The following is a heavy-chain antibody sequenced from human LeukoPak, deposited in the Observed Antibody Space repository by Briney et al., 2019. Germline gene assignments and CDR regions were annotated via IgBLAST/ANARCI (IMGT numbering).Heavy chain of an antibody. J-gene: IGHJ3*02. Sequence: GRSLRLSCAASGFTFSSYAMHWVRQAPGKGLEWVAVISYDGSNKYYADSVKGRFTISRDNSRNTLYLKMNSLRAEDTAMYYCARDPKGGYSYGWGAFDIWGHGTMVTVSS. CDR2: ISYDGSNK. D-gene: IGHD5-18*01. CDR3: ARDPKGGYSYGWGAFDI. V-gene: IGHV3-30-3*01. CDR1: GFTFSSYA.